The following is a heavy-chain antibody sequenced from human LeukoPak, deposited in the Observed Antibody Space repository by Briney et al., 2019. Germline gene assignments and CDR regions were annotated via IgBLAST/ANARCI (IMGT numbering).Heavy chain of an antibody. CDR2: VYYSGNT. D-gene: IGHD6-13*01. CDR1: GGSISSGNYY. Sequence: SETLSLTCTVSGGSISSGNYYWGWIRQPPGKGLEWIGTVYYSGNTYQNPSLKSRVTISVDTSKNHFSLELSSVTAADTGVYYCARHFDSAESGHRGYYYMDVWGKGTTVTVSS. V-gene: IGHV4-39*01. J-gene: IGHJ6*03. CDR3: ARHFDSAESGHRGYYYMDV.